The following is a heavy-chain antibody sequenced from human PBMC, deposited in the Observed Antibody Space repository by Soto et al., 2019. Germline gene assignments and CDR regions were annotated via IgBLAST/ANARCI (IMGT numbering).Heavy chain of an antibody. V-gene: IGHV1-18*01. CDR2: ISGYNNNK. J-gene: IGHJ4*02. Sequence: QIQLVQSGTEVREPGASVKVSCQASGYTFTSYGIIWVRQAPGQGLELMGWISGYNNNKNYAKKYQARVTMTTDTSTRTANMELRSLRSDDTAVYYCARVGSIAPAEGDYWGQGTLVTVSS. CDR1: GYTFTSYG. CDR3: ARVGSIAPAEGDY. D-gene: IGHD6-13*01.